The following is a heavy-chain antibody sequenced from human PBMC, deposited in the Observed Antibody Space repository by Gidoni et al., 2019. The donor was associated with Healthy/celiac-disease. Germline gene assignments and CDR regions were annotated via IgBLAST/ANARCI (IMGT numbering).Heavy chain of an antibody. V-gene: IGHV3-33*01. CDR2: IWYDGSNK. Sequence: QVQLVESGGGVVQPGRSLRLSCAASGFTFSSYGMHWVRQAPGKGLEWVAVIWYDGSNKYYADSVKGRFTISRDNSKNTLYLQMNSLRAEDTAVYYCARGAAAGTALLRYWGQGTLVTVSS. J-gene: IGHJ4*02. D-gene: IGHD6-13*01. CDR3: ARGAAAGTALLRY. CDR1: GFTFSSYG.